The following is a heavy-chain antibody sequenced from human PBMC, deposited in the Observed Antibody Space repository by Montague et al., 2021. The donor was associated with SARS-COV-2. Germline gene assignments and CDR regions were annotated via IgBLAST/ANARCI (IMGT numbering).Heavy chain of an antibody. CDR2: TYYRSEWYS. V-gene: IGHV6-1*01. Sequence: CAISGDSVSTNSGTWNWVRLSPSRDLEWLGRTYYRSEWYSDYSVSVKSRISINPDTSKNQFSLQLNSVTPEDTAVYYCAKAERGSCGDGNCYQYFFNYWGQGTLVTVSS. CDR1: GDSVSTNSGT. CDR3: AKAERGSCGDGNCYQYFFNY. J-gene: IGHJ4*02. D-gene: IGHD2-15*01.